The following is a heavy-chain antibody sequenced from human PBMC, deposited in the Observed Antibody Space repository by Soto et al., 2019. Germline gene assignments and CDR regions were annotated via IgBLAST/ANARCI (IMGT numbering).Heavy chain of an antibody. Sequence: SETLSLTCTVSGGSISSYYWSWIRQPPGKGLEWIGYIYYSGSTNYNPSLKSRVTISVDTSKNQFSLKLSSVTAADTAVYYCARDLRDYYGSGSYPRWFDPWGQGTLVTVSS. CDR1: GGSISSYY. D-gene: IGHD3-10*01. CDR3: ARDLRDYYGSGSYPRWFDP. J-gene: IGHJ5*02. CDR2: IYYSGST. V-gene: IGHV4-59*01.